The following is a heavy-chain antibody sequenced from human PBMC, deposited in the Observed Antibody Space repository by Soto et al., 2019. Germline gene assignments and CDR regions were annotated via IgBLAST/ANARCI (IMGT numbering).Heavy chain of an antibody. CDR1: GFNFSSYS. V-gene: IGHV3-48*01. CDR2: ISSSSSTI. D-gene: IGHD3-10*01. Sequence: GGSLRLSCAASGFNFSSYSMNWVRQAPGKGLGWVSYISSSSSTIYYADSVKGRFTISRDNAKNSLYLQMNSLRAEDTAVYYCARGSRAGGSGIGKYNWFDPWGQGTLVTVSS. J-gene: IGHJ5*02. CDR3: ARGSRAGGSGIGKYNWFDP.